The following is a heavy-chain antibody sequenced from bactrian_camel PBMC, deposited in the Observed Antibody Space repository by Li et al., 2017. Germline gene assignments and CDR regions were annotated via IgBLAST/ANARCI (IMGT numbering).Heavy chain of an antibody. D-gene: IGHD7*01. CDR2: IDSSGRT. CDR1: GRICSDYV. CDR3: TEAMGLGGNWWTFWS. Sequence: HVQLVESGGGSVQAGGALRLSCAASGRICSDYVMGWFRQFPGKQREAVATIDSSGRTVYADSVKGRFTISRDNAKNTLYLQLNSLRTEDAAMYYCTEAMGLGGNWWTFWSWGQGTQVTVS. J-gene: IGHJ6*01. V-gene: IGHV3S53*01.